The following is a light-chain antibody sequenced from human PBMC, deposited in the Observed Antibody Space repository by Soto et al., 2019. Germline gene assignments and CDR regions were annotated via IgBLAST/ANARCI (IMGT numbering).Light chain of an antibody. V-gene: IGKV1-39*01. CDR3: QQSYNSPPWT. J-gene: IGKJ1*01. CDR1: QTISTS. CDR2: RAP. Sequence: DIQMTQSPSSLSASVGDRVTISCRASQTISTSLNWYQQKPGTAPRLLIYRAPSVKSGVPPRFSGSGSGRDFTLTISSLRPEDIATYFCQQSYNSPPWTFGQGTKVEVK.